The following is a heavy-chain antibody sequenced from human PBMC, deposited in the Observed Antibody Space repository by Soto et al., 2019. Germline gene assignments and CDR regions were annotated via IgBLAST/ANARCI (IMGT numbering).Heavy chain of an antibody. D-gene: IGHD3-10*01. CDR3: ARRAVTGSYIRLYNWFDP. CDR2: IYYSGST. Sequence: SETLSLTCTVSGGSISSYYWSWIRQPPGKGLEWIGYIYYSGSTNYNPSLKSRVTISVDTSKNQFSLKLSSVTAADTAVYYCARRAVTGSYIRLYNWFDPWGQGTLVTVSS. CDR1: GGSISSYY. V-gene: IGHV4-59*01. J-gene: IGHJ5*02.